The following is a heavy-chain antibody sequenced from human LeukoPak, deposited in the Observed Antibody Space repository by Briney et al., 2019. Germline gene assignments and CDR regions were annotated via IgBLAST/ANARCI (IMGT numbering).Heavy chain of an antibody. CDR2: IYYSGNT. CDR3: ARQYVLLWFEDLTRDDYFDY. D-gene: IGHD3-10*01. V-gene: IGHV4-39*01. J-gene: IGHJ4*02. CDR1: GGSISSSSYY. Sequence: NPSETLSLTCTVSGGSISSSSYYWGWIRQPPGKGLEWIGSIYYSGNTYYNPSLKSRVTISVDTSKNQFSLKLSSVTAADTAVYYCARQYVLLWFEDLTRDDYFDYWGQGTLVTVSS.